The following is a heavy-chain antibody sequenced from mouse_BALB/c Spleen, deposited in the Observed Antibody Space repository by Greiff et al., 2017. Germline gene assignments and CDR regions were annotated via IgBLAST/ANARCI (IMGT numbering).Heavy chain of an antibody. CDR1: GFTFSDYY. CDR3: ARDLGYDDDFDY. Sequence: EVQLVESGGGLVKPGGSLKLSCAASGFTFSDYYMYWVRQTPEKRLEWVATISDGGSYTYYPDSVKGRFTISRDNAKNNLYLQMSSLKSEDTAMYYCARDLGYDDDFDYWGQGTTLTVSS. J-gene: IGHJ2*01. V-gene: IGHV5-4*02. CDR2: ISDGGSYT. D-gene: IGHD2-2*01.